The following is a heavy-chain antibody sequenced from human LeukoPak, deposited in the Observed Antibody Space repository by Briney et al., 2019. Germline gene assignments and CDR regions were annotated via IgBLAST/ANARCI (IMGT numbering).Heavy chain of an antibody. V-gene: IGHV5-51*01. J-gene: IGHJ4*02. CDR1: GYGFSGYW. CDR2: VYSDDSNT. Sequence: GESLKIPCKGAGYGFSGYWVAWVRQMPGKGLEWMGIVYSDDSNTRYSPSFRGQVTMSADKSISTAFLQWSSLQASDTAMYYCARVRGLFHEGSLSFDYWGQGTQVTVSS. CDR3: ARVRGLFHEGSLSFDY. D-gene: IGHD2-21*01.